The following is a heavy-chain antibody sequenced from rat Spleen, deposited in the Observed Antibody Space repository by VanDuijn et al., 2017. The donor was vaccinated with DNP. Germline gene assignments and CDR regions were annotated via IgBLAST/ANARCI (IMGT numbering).Heavy chain of an antibody. Sequence: EVHLVESGGGLVQPGRSLKLSCAASGFTFSDYNMAWVRQAPKKGLEWVAYIRYDGGRNYYGDSVKGRFTISRDNARSTLYLQMNSVRSEDMASYYCGRWGYTTNYYSKWYFDLWGPGTMVTVSS. CDR1: GFTFSDYN. CDR2: IRYDGGRN. J-gene: IGHJ1*01. CDR3: GRWGYTTNYYSKWYFDL. D-gene: IGHD1-6*01. V-gene: IGHV5-22*01.